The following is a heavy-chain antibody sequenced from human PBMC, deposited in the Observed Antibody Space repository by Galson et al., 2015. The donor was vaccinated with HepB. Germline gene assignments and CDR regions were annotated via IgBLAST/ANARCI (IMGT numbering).Heavy chain of an antibody. V-gene: IGHV1-18*01. Sequence: SVKVSCKASGYTFTSYGISWVRQAPGQGLEWMGWISAYNGNTNYAQKLQGRVTMTTDTSTSTAYMELRSLRSDDTAVYYCAREIADHDYGWYYFDYWGQGTLVTVSS. CDR1: GYTFTSYG. CDR3: AREIADHDYGWYYFDY. J-gene: IGHJ4*02. D-gene: IGHD4-17*01. CDR2: ISAYNGNT.